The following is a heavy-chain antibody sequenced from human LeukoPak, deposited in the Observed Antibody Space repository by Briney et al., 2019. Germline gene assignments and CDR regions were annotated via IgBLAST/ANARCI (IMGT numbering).Heavy chain of an antibody. CDR1: GGSFSGYY. J-gene: IGHJ4*02. CDR2: INHSGST. Sequence: SETLSLTCAVYGGSFSGYYWSWIRQPPGKGLEWIGEINHSGSTNYDPSLKSRVTISVDTSKNQFSLKLSSVTAADTAVYYCARISGSYLNYWGQGTLVTVSS. D-gene: IGHD1-26*01. CDR3: ARISGSYLNY. V-gene: IGHV4-34*01.